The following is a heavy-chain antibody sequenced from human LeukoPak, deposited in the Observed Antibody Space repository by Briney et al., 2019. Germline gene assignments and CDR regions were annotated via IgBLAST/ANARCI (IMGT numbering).Heavy chain of an antibody. CDR3: ARGGSGWSFVY. J-gene: IGHJ4*02. CDR1: GFTFSSYS. D-gene: IGHD6-19*01. CDR2: ISSSSSYI. V-gene: IGHV3-21*01. Sequence: GGSLRLSCAASGFTFSSYSMNWVRQAPGKGLEWVSSISSSSSYIYYADSVKGRFTISSDNAKNSLYLQMNSLRAEDTAVYYCARGGSGWSFVYWGQGTLVTVSS.